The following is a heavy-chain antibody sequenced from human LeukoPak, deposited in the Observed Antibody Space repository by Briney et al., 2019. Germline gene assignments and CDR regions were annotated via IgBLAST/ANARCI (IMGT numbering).Heavy chain of an antibody. CDR2: IKPSGTET. D-gene: IGHD3-10*01. CDR3: GRFGDEAGIDN. J-gene: IGHJ4*02. CDR1: GFTFSTYW. V-gene: IGHV3-7*01. Sequence: GGSLRISCAASGFTFSTYWMTWVRQAPGKGLEWVANIKPSGTETYYGDPVKGRFTISRDNAKNLLYLQMSSLRAEDTAVYSCGRFGDEAGIDNWGPGTLVSVSS.